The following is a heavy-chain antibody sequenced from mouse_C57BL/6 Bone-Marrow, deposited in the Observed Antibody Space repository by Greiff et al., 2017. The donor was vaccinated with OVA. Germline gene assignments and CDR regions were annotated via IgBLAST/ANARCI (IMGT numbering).Heavy chain of an antibody. Sequence: QVHVKQSGAELARPGASVKMSCKASGYTFTSYTMHWVKQRPGQGLEWIGYINPSSGYTKYNQKFKDKATLTADKSSSTAYMQLSSLTSEDSAVYYCAREYYGSSFWGQGTTLTVSS. V-gene: IGHV1-4*01. CDR3: AREYYGSSF. CDR1: GYTFTSYT. D-gene: IGHD1-1*01. J-gene: IGHJ2*01. CDR2: INPSSGYT.